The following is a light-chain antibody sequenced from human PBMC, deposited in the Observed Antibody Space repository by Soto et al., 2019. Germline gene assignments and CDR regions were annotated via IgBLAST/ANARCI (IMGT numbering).Light chain of an antibody. CDR3: QQYYGSPRT. J-gene: IGKJ4*01. CDR1: QSLSSSY. CDR2: GTS. Sequence: EIELTQSPGTLSLSPGERATLSCWASQSLSSSYLAWYQQKAGQAPRLLIYGTSFRATGIPDRFSGSGSGTDFPRTISRLEPEDVAVYCCQQYYGSPRTFGGGTKVEIK. V-gene: IGKV3-20*01.